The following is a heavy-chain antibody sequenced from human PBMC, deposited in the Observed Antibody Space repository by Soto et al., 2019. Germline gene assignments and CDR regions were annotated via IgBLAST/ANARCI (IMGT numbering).Heavy chain of an antibody. V-gene: IGHV3-30-3*01. CDR3: ARDNNDSIQNWFDP. D-gene: IGHD3-16*01. J-gene: IGHJ5*02. CDR1: GFTFSSYA. Sequence: QVQLVESGGGVVQPGRSLRLSCAASGFTFSSYAMHWVRQAPGKGLEWVAVISYDGSNKYYADSVKGRFTISRDNSKNTLYLQMNGLRAEDTAVYYCARDNNDSIQNWFDPWGQGTLVTVSS. CDR2: ISYDGSNK.